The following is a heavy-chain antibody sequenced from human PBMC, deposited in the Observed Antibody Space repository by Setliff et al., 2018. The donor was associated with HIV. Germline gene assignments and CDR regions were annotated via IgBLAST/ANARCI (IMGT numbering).Heavy chain of an antibody. V-gene: IGHV5-51*01. CDR1: GYTFSSYY. Sequence: GESLTISCKASGYTFSSYYIAWVRQKPGKGLEWMATMYSGDSDTTYSPSFQGQVTLSADKSISTAYLRLSSLAVSDTAIYYCARLGDFGDFGQYWGQGTLVTVSS. CDR3: ARLGDFGDFGQY. J-gene: IGHJ4*02. CDR2: MYSGDSDT. D-gene: IGHD4-17*01.